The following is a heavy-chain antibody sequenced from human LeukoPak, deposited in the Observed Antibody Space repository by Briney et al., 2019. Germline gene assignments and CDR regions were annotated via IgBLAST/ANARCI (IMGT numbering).Heavy chain of an antibody. V-gene: IGHV3-53*01. Sequence: PGGSLRLSCAASGVTVGTKYMNWVRQAPGKGLEWVAIIYCTGTTYYTASLKGRFTISRDTSKNTLSLQMNTLTAEDTAVYYCARVGDHFHWNLDLWGRGTLVTVSS. CDR2: IYCTGTT. CDR3: ARVGDHFHWNLDL. J-gene: IGHJ2*01. D-gene: IGHD5-24*01. CDR1: GVTVGTKY.